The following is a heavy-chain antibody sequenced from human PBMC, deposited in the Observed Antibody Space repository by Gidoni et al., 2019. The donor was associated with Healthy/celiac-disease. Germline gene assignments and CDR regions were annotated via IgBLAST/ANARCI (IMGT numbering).Heavy chain of an antibody. J-gene: IGHJ6*03. CDR3: AREGGMGATFYYYMDV. Sequence: QLQLVQSGAEVKKPGASVKVSCKASGYTFTGYYMHWVRQAPGQGLEWMGWINPNSGGTNYAQKFQGRVTMTRDTSISTAYMELSRLRSDDTAVYYCAREGGMGATFYYYMDVWGKGTTVTVSS. CDR1: GYTFTGYY. CDR2: INPNSGGT. V-gene: IGHV1-2*02. D-gene: IGHD1-26*01.